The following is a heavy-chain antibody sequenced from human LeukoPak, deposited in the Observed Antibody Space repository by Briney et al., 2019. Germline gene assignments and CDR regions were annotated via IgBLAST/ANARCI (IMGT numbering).Heavy chain of an antibody. V-gene: IGHV1-69*05. CDR2: IIPIFGTA. D-gene: IGHD5-24*01. Sequence: SVKVSCKASGGTFSSYAISWVRQAPGQGLEWMGGIIPIFGTANYAQKFQGRVTITTDESTSTAYMELSSLRSGDTAVYYCARGEMATTDWDDAFDIWGQGTMVTVSS. CDR3: ARGEMATTDWDDAFDI. J-gene: IGHJ3*02. CDR1: GGTFSSYA.